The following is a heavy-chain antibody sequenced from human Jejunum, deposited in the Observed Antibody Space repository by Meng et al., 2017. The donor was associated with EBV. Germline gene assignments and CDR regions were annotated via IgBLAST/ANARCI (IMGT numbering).Heavy chain of an antibody. J-gene: IGHJ4*02. CDR1: RGSFRGYY. D-gene: IGHD3-16*02. Sequence: QVQPQPVGAGLLEPPGTLSPTFAAYRGSFRGYYWSLIRQHPGKGLEWIGEINHSGSTNYNPSLRSRVTISVETSKNQFSLRLNSVTAADTAVYYCARVAFSYTTRSLDSWGQGTLVTVSS. CDR3: ARVAFSYTTRSLDS. V-gene: IGHV4-34*02. CDR2: INHSGST.